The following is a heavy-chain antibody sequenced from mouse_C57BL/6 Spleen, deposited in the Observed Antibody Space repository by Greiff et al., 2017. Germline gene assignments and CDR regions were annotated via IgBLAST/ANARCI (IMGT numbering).Heavy chain of an antibody. D-gene: IGHD4-1*01. Sequence: QVQLQQSGPELVKPGASVKISCKASGYAFSSSWMNWVKQRPGKGLEWIGRIYPGDGDTNYNGKFKGKATLTADKSSSTAYMQRSSLTSEDSAVYFCARWGLGPYFDYWGQGTTLTVSS. CDR2: IYPGDGDT. CDR1: GYAFSSSW. V-gene: IGHV1-82*01. J-gene: IGHJ2*01. CDR3: ARWGLGPYFDY.